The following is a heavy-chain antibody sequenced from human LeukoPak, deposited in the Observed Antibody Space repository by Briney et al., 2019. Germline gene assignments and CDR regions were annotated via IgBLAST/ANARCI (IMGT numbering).Heavy chain of an antibody. D-gene: IGHD1-26*01. CDR3: ARGGIVDFFF. J-gene: IGHJ4*02. CDR2: VIPVFGTP. V-gene: IGHV1-69*13. Sequence: AASVKVSCKASEGTFSSYTITWVRQAPGQGLEWVGGVIPVFGTPKYAQKFQGRVTITADESATTAYMELSSLRSEDTAIYYCARGGIVDFFFWGQGTLATVSS. CDR1: EGTFSSYT.